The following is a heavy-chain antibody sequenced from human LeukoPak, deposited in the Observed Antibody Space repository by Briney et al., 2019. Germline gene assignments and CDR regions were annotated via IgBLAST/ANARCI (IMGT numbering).Heavy chain of an antibody. Sequence: VRSLRVSCAASGFTFSGSGMRWVRQAPGKGLEWVADLWYDGSNKYYADSVKGRFTISTDNSKNTLYLQMNSLRAEDTAVYYCAKVSPPIVVVPAAMDVWGQGTTVTVSS. CDR2: LWYDGSNK. V-gene: IGHV3-33*06. CDR3: AKVSPPIVVVPAAMDV. D-gene: IGHD2-2*01. CDR1: GFTFSGSG. J-gene: IGHJ6*02.